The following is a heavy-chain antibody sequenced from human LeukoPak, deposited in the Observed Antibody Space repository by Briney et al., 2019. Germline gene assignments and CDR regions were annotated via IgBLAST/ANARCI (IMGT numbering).Heavy chain of an antibody. J-gene: IGHJ4*02. V-gene: IGHV4-61*01. CDR2: IYYSGST. CDR3: ARERSSGREFDY. D-gene: IGHD6-19*01. Sequence: SETLSLTCTVSGGSVSSGSYYWSWIRQPPGKGLEWIGYIYYSGSTNYNPSLKSRVTISVDTSKNQFSLKLSFVTATDTAVYYCARERSSGREFDYWGQGTLVTVSS. CDR1: GGSVSSGSYY.